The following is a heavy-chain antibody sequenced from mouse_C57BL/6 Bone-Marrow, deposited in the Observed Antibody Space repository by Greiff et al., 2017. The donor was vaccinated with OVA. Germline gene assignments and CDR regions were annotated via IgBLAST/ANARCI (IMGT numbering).Heavy chain of an antibody. V-gene: IGHV1-55*01. Sequence: VQLQQPGAELVKPGASVKMSCKASGYTFTSYWITWVKQRPGQGLEWIGDIYPGSGSTNYNEKFKSKATLTVDTSSSTAYMQLSSLTSEDSAVYYSARRRDITTVVYFDDWGKGTTLTASS. CDR2: IYPGSGST. CDR3: ARRRDITTVVYFDD. J-gene: IGHJ2*01. CDR1: GYTFTSYW. D-gene: IGHD1-1*01.